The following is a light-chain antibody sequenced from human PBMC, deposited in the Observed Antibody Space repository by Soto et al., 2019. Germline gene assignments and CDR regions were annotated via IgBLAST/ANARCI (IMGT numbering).Light chain of an antibody. CDR1: SSDVGSYNL. V-gene: IGLV2-23*02. J-gene: IGLJ1*01. Sequence: SVLTQPASLSGAPGQSITISCPGNSSDVGSYNLVSWYQQHPGKAPKLMIYEVSKRPSGVSNRFSGSKSGNTASLTISGLQAEDEADYYCCSYAGSSTLYVFGTGTKVTVL. CDR3: CSYAGSSTLYV. CDR2: EVS.